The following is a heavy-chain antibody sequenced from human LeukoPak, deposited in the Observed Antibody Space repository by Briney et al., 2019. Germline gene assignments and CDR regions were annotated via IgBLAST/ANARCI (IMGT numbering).Heavy chain of an antibody. V-gene: IGHV3-11*01. CDR3: ARVPDCTNGVCYNH. Sequence: GGSLRLSCATSGFTFSDYYMSWIRQAPGKGLEWVPYISSSGSTIYYADSVKGRFTISRDNAKNSLYLQMNSLRAEDTAVYYCARVPDCTNGVCYNHWGQGTLVTVSS. CDR1: GFTFSDYY. J-gene: IGHJ5*02. CDR2: ISSSGSTI. D-gene: IGHD2-8*01.